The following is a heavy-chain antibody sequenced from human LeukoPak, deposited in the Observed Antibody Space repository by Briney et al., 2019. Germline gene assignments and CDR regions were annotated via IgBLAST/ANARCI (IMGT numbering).Heavy chain of an antibody. V-gene: IGHV3-23*01. J-gene: IGHJ4*02. D-gene: IGHD2-15*01. CDR1: GFTFSSPA. CDR3: AKQLGYCSDGSCYFPY. CDR2: ISNNGGYT. Sequence: GGCLRLSCAASGFTFSSPAMSWVRQAPGKGLEWISAISNNGGYTYYADSVQGRFTISRHNSKSTLCLQMNSLRAEDTAVYYCAKQLGYCSDGSCYFPYWGQGTLVTVSS.